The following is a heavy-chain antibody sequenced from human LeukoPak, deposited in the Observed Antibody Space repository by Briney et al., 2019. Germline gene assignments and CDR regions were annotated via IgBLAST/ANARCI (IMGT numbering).Heavy chain of an antibody. CDR1: GYTFTRYY. CDR2: INPNSGGT. V-gene: IGHV1-2*06. CDR3: ARSALLYYDSTSQGDY. J-gene: IGHJ4*02. D-gene: IGHD3-22*01. Sequence: GASVKVSCKASGYTFTRYYMHWVRQAPGQGLEWMGRINPNSGGTNYAQKFQGRVTMTRDTSISTAYMELSRLRSDNTAVYYCARSALLYYDSTSQGDYWGQGTLVTVSS.